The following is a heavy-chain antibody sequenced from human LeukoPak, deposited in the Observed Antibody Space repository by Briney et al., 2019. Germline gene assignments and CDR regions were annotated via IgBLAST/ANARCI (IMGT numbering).Heavy chain of an antibody. CDR1: GGSISSSSYY. V-gene: IGHV4-39*01. CDR2: IYYSGST. D-gene: IGHD2-2*01. J-gene: IGHJ6*02. Sequence: SETLSLTCTVSGGSISSSSYYWDWIRQPPGKGLEWIGTIYYSGSTYYNPSLKTRVTMSVDTSENQFSLKLSSVTAADSTVYYCVRIYCTSTSCYGDSYYGMDVWGQGTTVTVSS. CDR3: VRIYCTSTSCYGDSYYGMDV.